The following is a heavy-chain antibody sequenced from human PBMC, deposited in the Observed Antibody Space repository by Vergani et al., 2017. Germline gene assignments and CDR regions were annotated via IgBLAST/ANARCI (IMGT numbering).Heavy chain of an antibody. Sequence: QVQLVQSGAEVKKPGSSVKVSCKASGGTFSSYAISWVRQAPGQGLEWMGRIIPIFGTANYAQKFQGRVTITADKSTSTAYMELSSLRSEDTAVYYCARGEGVPAAIWGYYYMDVWGKGTTVTVSS. D-gene: IGHD2-2*02. V-gene: IGHV1-69*14. J-gene: IGHJ6*03. CDR1: GGTFSSYA. CDR2: IIPIFGTA. CDR3: ARGEGVPAAIWGYYYMDV.